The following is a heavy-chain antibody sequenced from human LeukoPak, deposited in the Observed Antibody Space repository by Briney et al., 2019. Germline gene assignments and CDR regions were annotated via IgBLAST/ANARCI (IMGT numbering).Heavy chain of an antibody. CDR1: GYTFTSYG. V-gene: IGHV1-18*01. CDR2: IIAYNGNT. D-gene: IGHD6-13*01. J-gene: IGHJ6*03. CDR3: ARDLQQLGAMDV. Sequence: ASVKVSCKASGYTFTSYGISWVRQAPGQGLEWMGWIIAYNGNTNYAQKLQGRGTMTTGTSTSTAYMELRSLRSDDTAVYYCARDLQQLGAMDVWGKGTTVTVSS.